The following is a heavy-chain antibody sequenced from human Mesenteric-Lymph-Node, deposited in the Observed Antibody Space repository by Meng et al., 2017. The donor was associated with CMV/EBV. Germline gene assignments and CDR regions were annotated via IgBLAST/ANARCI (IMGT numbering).Heavy chain of an antibody. CDR2: IRQDGREI. CDR3: ATPTGAGAY. J-gene: IGHJ4*02. Sequence: GESLKISCAASGFTLSRSWMSWVRQAPGKGPEWVANIRQDGREIYYADSVKGRFTVSRDNAKNSLYLQMNSLRPEDTAVYYCATPTGAGAYWGRGTLVTVSS. V-gene: IGHV3-7*01. CDR1: GFTLSRSW. D-gene: IGHD7-27*01.